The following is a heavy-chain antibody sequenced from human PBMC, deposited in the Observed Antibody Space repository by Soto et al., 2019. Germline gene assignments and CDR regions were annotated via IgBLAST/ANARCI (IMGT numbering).Heavy chain of an antibody. Sequence: QVQLVESGGGVVQPGRSLRLSCVASGFTFTKYLMHWVRQVPGKGLEWVALIWYDGSDRYYADSVKGRFTISRDNSKNTLYLEMNSLRVEDTAIYYCASGVVRGVTPFEYWGQGTLVTVSS. CDR1: GFTFTKYL. J-gene: IGHJ4*02. D-gene: IGHD3-10*01. V-gene: IGHV3-33*01. CDR3: ASGVVRGVTPFEY. CDR2: IWYDGSDR.